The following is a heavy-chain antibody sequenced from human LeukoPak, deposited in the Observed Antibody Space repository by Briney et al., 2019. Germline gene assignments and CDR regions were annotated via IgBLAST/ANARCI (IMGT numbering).Heavy chain of an antibody. D-gene: IGHD3-3*01. CDR3: ARVPPPGATAYGVVDY. Sequence: PSETLSLTCAVYGGSFSDYCWTWIRQPPGKGLEWIGEINHSGRINYNPSLKSRVTISVDTSKNQFSLRLTSVTAADTAVYYCARVPPPGATAYGVVDYWGQGTLVIVSS. J-gene: IGHJ4*02. CDR2: INHSGRI. CDR1: GGSFSDYC. V-gene: IGHV4-34*01.